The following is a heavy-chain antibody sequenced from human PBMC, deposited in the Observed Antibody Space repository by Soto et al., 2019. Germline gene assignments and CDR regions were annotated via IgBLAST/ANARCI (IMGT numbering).Heavy chain of an antibody. Sequence: PGGSLRLSCAASGFTFSNYGMHWVRQAPGKGLEWVSSISSSSSYIYYADSVKGRFTISRDNAKNSLYLQMNSLRAEDTAVYYCARAPLTVPDYWGQGTLVTVSS. CDR1: GFTFSNYG. V-gene: IGHV3-21*01. J-gene: IGHJ4*02. CDR2: ISSSSSYI. D-gene: IGHD4-17*01. CDR3: ARAPLTVPDY.